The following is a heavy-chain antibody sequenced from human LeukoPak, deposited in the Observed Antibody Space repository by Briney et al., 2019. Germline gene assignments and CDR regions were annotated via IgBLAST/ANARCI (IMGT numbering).Heavy chain of an antibody. CDR2: IKEDGSVR. CDR1: GFTFCNDW. CDR3: ARARNLDF. Sequence: GGSPRHSCVASGFTFCNDWMCWVRQAPGKGREWVADIKEDGSVRYYVDSVKGRFTISRDNPKSSLYLQMNSLRAEDTAVYYCARARNLDFWGQGTLVTVSS. J-gene: IGHJ4*02. V-gene: IGHV3-7*05.